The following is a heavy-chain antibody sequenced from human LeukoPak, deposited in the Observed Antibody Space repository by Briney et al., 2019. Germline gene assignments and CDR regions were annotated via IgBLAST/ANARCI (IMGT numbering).Heavy chain of an antibody. V-gene: IGHV4-4*07. D-gene: IGHD2-15*01. CDR1: GGSIRRHY. CDR2: IYKSGSNSKNT. J-gene: IGHJ4*02. CDR3: ARASLSIGGYSSFDY. Sequence: SETLSLTCTVSGGSIRRHYWSWIRQSAGKGLEWMGRIYKSGSNSKNTNYNPSLESRVTVAADTSNNQFSLTLSSVTAADTAVYYCARASLSIGGYSSFDYWGQGILVTVSS.